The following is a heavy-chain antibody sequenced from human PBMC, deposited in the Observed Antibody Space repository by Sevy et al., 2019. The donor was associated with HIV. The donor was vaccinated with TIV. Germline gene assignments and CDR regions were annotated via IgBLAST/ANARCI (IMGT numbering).Heavy chain of an antibody. CDR1: GFTFSSYA. J-gene: IGHJ3*02. V-gene: IGHV3-23*01. D-gene: IGHD3-3*01. CDR3: AKDGDVLRFLQWFEGWI. Sequence: GGSLRLSCAASGFTFSSYAMSWVRQAPGKGLEWVSAISGSGGSTYDADSVKGRFTISRDNSKNTLYLQMNSLRAEDTAVYYCAKDGDVLRFLQWFEGWIRGQGTMVTVSS. CDR2: ISGSGGST.